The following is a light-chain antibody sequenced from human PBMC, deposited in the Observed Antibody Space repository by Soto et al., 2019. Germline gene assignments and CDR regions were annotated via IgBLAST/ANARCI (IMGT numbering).Light chain of an antibody. CDR2: AAS. V-gene: IGKV1-39*01. J-gene: IGKJ1*01. Sequence: DRQMTQSPSSLSASVGDRVTITCRASQSISNYLNWYQQKPGKAPKLLISAASSLQSGVPSRFSGSGSGTDFTLTISSLQPEDFATYYCQQSYSTPPTFGQGTNVEIK. CDR3: QQSYSTPPT. CDR1: QSISNY.